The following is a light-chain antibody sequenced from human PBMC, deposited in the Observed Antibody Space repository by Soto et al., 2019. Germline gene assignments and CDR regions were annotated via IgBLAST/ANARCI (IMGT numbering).Light chain of an antibody. V-gene: IGKV1-27*01. CDR3: QKYDSAPLT. Sequence: DIQMTQSPSSLSASVGDSVTITCRASQGISNNLAWYQQKPGKVPRLLIYGASTLQSGVPSRFSGSGSGTDFTLTISSLQPEDVATYYCQKYDSAPLTFGQGIKVEFK. CDR1: QGISNN. CDR2: GAS. J-gene: IGKJ1*01.